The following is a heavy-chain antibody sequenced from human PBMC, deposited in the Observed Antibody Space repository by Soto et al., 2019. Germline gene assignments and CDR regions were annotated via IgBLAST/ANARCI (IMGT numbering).Heavy chain of an antibody. CDR2: IHYDGTST. V-gene: IGHV3-64*01. Sequence: PGGPLRLSWAASGFTFRSFSMSWIRQAPGKGLEFVSAIHYDGTSTFYANSVKGRFTISRDTSKNTLYLQMGSLSAEDMAVYYCARISALGQAAFDLWGQGTMVTVSS. CDR3: ARISALGQAAFDL. CDR1: GFTFRSFS. J-gene: IGHJ3*01.